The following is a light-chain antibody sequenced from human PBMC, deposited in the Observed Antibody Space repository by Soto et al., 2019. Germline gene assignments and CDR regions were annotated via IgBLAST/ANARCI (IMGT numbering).Light chain of an antibody. CDR1: QSVRGY. Sequence: EIVLTQSPATLSLSPGERATLSCRASQSVRGYLAWYQQKPGQAPRLLIYDASYSATGFPARFSGIGSGTDVTLTISSLEPEDFAGYYCQQRSNWPLTFGGGTKVEIK. J-gene: IGKJ4*01. CDR2: DAS. V-gene: IGKV3-11*01. CDR3: QQRSNWPLT.